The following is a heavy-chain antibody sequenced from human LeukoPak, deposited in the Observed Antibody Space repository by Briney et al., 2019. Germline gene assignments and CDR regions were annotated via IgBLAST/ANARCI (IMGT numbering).Heavy chain of an antibody. V-gene: IGHV4-30-4*07. CDR1: GGSISSGAYS. Sequence: SETLSLTCTVSGGSISSGAYSWSWIRQPPGKGLEWIGYIYYSGSTYYNPSLKSRVTISVDTSNNQFSLKLSSVTAADTAVYYCAREGGGDYVEKWGQGTLVTVSS. D-gene: IGHD4-17*01. CDR2: IYYSGST. J-gene: IGHJ4*02. CDR3: AREGGGDYVEK.